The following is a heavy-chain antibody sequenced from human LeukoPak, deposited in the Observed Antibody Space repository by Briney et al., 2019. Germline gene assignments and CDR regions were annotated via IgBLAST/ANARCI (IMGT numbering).Heavy chain of an antibody. V-gene: IGHV1-8*01. CDR3: ARGVVLLWFGEPRHQFDP. CDR2: MNPNSGNT. CDR1: GYTFTSYD. Sequence: GASVKVSCKASGYTFTSYDINWVRQATGQGLEWMGWMNPNSGNTGYAQKFQGRVTMTRNISISTAYMELSSLRSEDTAVYYCARGVVLLWFGEPRHQFDPWSQGTLVTVSS. J-gene: IGHJ5*02. D-gene: IGHD3-10*01.